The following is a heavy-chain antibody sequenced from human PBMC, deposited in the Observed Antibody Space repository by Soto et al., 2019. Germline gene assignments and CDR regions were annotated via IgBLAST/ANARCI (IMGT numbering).Heavy chain of an antibody. CDR3: ARGRRVATYPKPFDY. Sequence: SETLSLTCAVYGGSFSGYYWCWIRQPPGKGLEWIGEINHSGSTNYNPSLKSRVTISVDTSKNQFSLKLSSVTAADTAVYYCARGRRVATYPKPFDYWGQGTLVTVSS. D-gene: IGHD5-12*01. V-gene: IGHV4-34*01. J-gene: IGHJ4*02. CDR1: GGSFSGYY. CDR2: INHSGST.